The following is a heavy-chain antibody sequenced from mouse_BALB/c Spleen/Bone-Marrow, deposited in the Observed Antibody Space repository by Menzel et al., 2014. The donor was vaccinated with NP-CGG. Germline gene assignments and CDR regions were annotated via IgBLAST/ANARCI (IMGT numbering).Heavy chain of an antibody. V-gene: IGHV5-9-4*01. Sequence: GGSLKLSCAASGFTFSSYAMSWVRQSPEKRLEWVAEISSGGSYTYYPDTVTGRFTISRDNAKNTLYLEMSSLRSEDTAMYYCARPYGNYFDYWGQGTTLTVSS. CDR1: GFTFSSYA. D-gene: IGHD2-1*01. CDR3: ARPYGNYFDY. J-gene: IGHJ2*01. CDR2: ISSGGSYT.